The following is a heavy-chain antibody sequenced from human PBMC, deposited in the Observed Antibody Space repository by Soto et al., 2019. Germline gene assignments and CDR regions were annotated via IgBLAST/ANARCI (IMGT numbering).Heavy chain of an antibody. CDR3: AREDLGYCNGGGCYFHH. V-gene: IGHV3-48*01. CDR1: GFTFSSYS. D-gene: IGHD2-15*01. J-gene: IGHJ4*02. Sequence: EVQLVESGGGLVQPGGSLRLSCAASGFTFSSYSMNWVRQAPGKGLEWVSYISGGSRTIHYADSVKGRFITSGDNAKDPLSLQMNSLRAEDTAVYYCAREDLGYCNGGGCYFHHWGQGTLVTVSS. CDR2: ISGGSRTI.